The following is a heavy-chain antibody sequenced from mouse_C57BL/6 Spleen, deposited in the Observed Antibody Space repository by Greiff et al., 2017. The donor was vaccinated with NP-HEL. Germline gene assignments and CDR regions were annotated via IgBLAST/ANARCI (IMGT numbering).Heavy chain of an antibody. V-gene: IGHV5-17*01. J-gene: IGHJ3*01. Sequence: EVKVVESGGGLVKPGGSLKLSCAASGFTFSDYGMHWVRQAPEKGLEWVAYISSGSSTIYYADTVKGRFTISRDNAKNTLFLQMTSLRSEDTAMYYCAREGSSFAYWGQGTLVTVSA. CDR1: GFTFSDYG. CDR2: ISSGSSTI. CDR3: AREGSSFAY.